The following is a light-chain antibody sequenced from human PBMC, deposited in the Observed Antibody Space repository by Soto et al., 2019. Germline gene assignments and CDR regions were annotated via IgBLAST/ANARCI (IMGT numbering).Light chain of an antibody. CDR2: KAS. CDR3: QHYNSYSEA. CDR1: QTISSW. V-gene: IGKV1-5*03. J-gene: IGKJ1*01. Sequence: DIQMSQSPSTLTGSVGDRLIITCRASQTISSWLAWYQQKPGKAPKLLIYKASTLKSGVPSRFSGSGSGTEFTLTISSLQPDDFATYYYQHYNSYSEAFGQGTKVDIK.